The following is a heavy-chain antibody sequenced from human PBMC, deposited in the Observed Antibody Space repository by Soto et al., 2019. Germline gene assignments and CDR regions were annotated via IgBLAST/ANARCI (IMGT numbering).Heavy chain of an antibody. D-gene: IGHD3-22*01. Sequence: EVQLLESGGGLVQPGGSLRLYCAASGLTLASYGMSWVRQAPGKGLEWVSGISNSGGNTYHEDSVKGRFTISRDNSKNTLYLQMNRLRAEDTAVYYCAQSSVANYYYGMDVWGQGTTVTVSS. V-gene: IGHV3-23*01. CDR1: GLTLASYG. CDR3: AQSSVANYYYGMDV. CDR2: ISNSGGNT. J-gene: IGHJ6*02.